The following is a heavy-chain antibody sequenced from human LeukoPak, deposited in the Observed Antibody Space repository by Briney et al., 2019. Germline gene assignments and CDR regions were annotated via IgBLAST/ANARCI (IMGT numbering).Heavy chain of an antibody. Sequence: GGSLRLSCAVSGINLRSYAMNWVRQAPGKGLGWVSGSTEGSGTTYYADSVKGRFTISRDYSKNTLYLQMNSLRAEDTAVYYCAKGLVGDDYWGQGTLVTVSS. CDR1: GINLRSYA. CDR2: STEGSGTT. V-gene: IGHV3-23*01. J-gene: IGHJ4*02. D-gene: IGHD2-2*01. CDR3: AKGLVGDDY.